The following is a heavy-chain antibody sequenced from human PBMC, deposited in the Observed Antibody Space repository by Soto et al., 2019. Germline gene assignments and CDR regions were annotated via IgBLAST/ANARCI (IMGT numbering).Heavy chain of an antibody. D-gene: IGHD1-1*01. J-gene: IGHJ4*02. CDR3: ASGCTSSRVRLY. CDR1: GASTRNAD. Sequence: PSETLSLTCTVSGASTRNADWSWVRQPPGKRLEWIGYVNYSGTTNYNPSLNSRVTISVAASKTQFPLTLTSVTAADTAKYYCASGCTSSRVRLYCGQGTLVTVSS. CDR2: VNYSGTT. V-gene: IGHV4-59*01.